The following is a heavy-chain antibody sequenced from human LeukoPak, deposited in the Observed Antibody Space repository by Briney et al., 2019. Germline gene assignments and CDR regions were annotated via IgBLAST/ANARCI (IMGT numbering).Heavy chain of an antibody. V-gene: IGHV5-51*01. CDR3: ARHPTDFWTGYYLFDY. J-gene: IGHJ4*02. CDR2: IYPADSDT. Sequence: GESLKISYKASGYSFTSYWIAWVRQLPGKGLEWMGIIYPADSDTRYSPSFQGQVTISADKSITTAYLQWSSLKASDTAMYYCARHPTDFWTGYYLFDYWGQGTLVTVSS. CDR1: GYSFTSYW. D-gene: IGHD3/OR15-3a*01.